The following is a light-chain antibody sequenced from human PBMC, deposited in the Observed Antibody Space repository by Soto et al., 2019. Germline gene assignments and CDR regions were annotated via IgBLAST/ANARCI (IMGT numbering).Light chain of an antibody. CDR2: GAS. V-gene: IGKV3-20*01. J-gene: IGKJ2*01. CDR1: QSVSNNY. Sequence: EIVLTQSPGTLSLSPGERATLSCRASQSVSNNYLAWYQQKPGQAPRLLIYGASSRATGIPDRFSGSGSGTDFTLTISRLEPEDFAVYYCQQYGSSREYTFGQGTKLEIK. CDR3: QQYGSSREYT.